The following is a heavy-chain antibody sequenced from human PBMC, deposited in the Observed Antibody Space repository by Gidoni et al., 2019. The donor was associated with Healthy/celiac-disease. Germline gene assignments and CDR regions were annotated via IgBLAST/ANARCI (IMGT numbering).Heavy chain of an antibody. D-gene: IGHD2-15*01. Sequence: RTGGYYWSWIRQHPGKGLEWIGYIYYSGSTYYNPSLKSRVTISVDTSKNQFSLKLCSVTAADTAVYYCARDVKVVGAMDPWGQGTLVTVSS. J-gene: IGHJ5*02. CDR2: IYYSGST. CDR3: ARDVKVVGAMDP. CDR1: RTGGYY. V-gene: IGHV4-31*02.